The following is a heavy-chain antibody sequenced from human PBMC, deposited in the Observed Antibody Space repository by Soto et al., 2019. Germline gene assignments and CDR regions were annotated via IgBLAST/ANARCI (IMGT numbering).Heavy chain of an antibody. CDR2: INAGNGNT. D-gene: IGHD6-13*01. CDR1: GYTFTSYA. Sequence: QVQLVQSGAEVKKPGASVKVSCKASGYTFTSYAMHWVRQAPGQRLEWMGWINAGNGNTKYSQKFQGRVTITRDTSPSTAYMELSSLRSEDTAVYYCARDNGSRWNLDYWGQGTLVTVSS. J-gene: IGHJ4*02. CDR3: ARDNGSRWNLDY. V-gene: IGHV1-3*01.